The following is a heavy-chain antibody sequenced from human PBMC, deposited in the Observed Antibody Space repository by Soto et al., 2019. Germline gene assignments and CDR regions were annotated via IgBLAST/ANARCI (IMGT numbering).Heavy chain of an antibody. D-gene: IGHD3-22*01. CDR3: ARPLGRDSSSNYSPYNALDV. CDR1: GYTFTACW. CDR2: IDPIDSYS. J-gene: IGHJ6*02. Sequence: GESLKISCKSSGYTFTACWINWLRQTPGKGLEWIGKIDPIDSYSTYNPSFHGHVSFSVDKSTSTAFLRWGSLEASDTAIYYCARPLGRDSSSNYSPYNALDVWGQGTTVTVSS. V-gene: IGHV5-10-1*01.